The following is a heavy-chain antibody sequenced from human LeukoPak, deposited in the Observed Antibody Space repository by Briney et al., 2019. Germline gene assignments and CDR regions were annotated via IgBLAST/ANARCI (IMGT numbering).Heavy chain of an antibody. J-gene: IGHJ4*02. Sequence: PGGSLRLSCAASGFTFSSNGMNWVRQAPGKGLEWVANIKQDGSEKYYVDSVKGRFTISRDNAKNSLYLQMNSLRAEDTAVYYCARRGGYCTNGVCQYTQAFDYWGQGTLVTVSS. V-gene: IGHV3-7*01. CDR1: GFTFSSNG. CDR3: ARRGGYCTNGVCQYTQAFDY. CDR2: IKQDGSEK. D-gene: IGHD2-8*01.